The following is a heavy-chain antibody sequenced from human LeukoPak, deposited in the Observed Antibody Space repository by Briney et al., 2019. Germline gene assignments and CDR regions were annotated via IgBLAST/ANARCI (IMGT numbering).Heavy chain of an antibody. CDR1: GFTFSSYS. Sequence: GGSLRLSCAASGFTFSSYSMNWVRQAPGKGLEWVSYISSSSSTIYYADSVKGRFTISRDNAKNSLYLQMNSLRAEDTAVYYCAREETGYFDYWGQGTLVTVSS. V-gene: IGHV3-48*01. D-gene: IGHD1-1*01. CDR3: AREETGYFDY. J-gene: IGHJ4*02. CDR2: ISSSSSTI.